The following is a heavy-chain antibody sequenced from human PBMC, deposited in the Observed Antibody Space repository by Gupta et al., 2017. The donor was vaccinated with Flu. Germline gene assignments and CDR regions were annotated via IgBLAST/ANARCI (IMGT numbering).Heavy chain of an antibody. CDR2: IFYSGHT. D-gene: IGHD1-1*01. J-gene: IGHJ4*02. CDR1: GGSHTSGNYF. Sequence: QVHLQDSGAGLVKPSQTLSLTSTVSGGSHTSGNYFWCWIRQHPVKGLEWIGYIFYSGHTYYNPSLTSRVSISVDTSKTQFSLRLTSVTAADTAVYYCARVSGNDVNYWGQGTLVTVSS. V-gene: IGHV4-31*03. CDR3: ARVSGNDVNY.